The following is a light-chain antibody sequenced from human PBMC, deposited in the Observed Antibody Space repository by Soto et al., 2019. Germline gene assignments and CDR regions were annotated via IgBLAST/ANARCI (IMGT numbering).Light chain of an antibody. V-gene: IGLV1-44*01. CDR3: AAWDDTLKRSV. CDR2: YNN. Sequence: QSVLTQPPSASETPGQTVSISCSGSNSNIASNTVNWYQHLPGTAPKLLIYYNNQRPSGVPDRFSDSKSGTSASLAISGLQSEDESDYYCAAWDDTLKRSVFGTGTKVTVL. CDR1: NSNIASNT. J-gene: IGLJ1*01.